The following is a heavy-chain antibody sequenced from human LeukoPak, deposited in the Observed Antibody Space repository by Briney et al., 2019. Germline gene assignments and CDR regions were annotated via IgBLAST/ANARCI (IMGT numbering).Heavy chain of an antibody. J-gene: IGHJ4*02. CDR1: GFTFSSFE. V-gene: IGHV4-59*05. CDR2: IYYSKNT. CDR3: VSPRGFSYGYFDY. D-gene: IGHD5-18*01. Sequence: GSLRLSCAASGFTFSSFELNWVRQAPGKGLEWIGSIYYSKNTYYNPSLKSRVTISADTSKNQFSLTLGSVSATDTAVYYCVSPRGFSYGYFDYWGQGTLVTVSS.